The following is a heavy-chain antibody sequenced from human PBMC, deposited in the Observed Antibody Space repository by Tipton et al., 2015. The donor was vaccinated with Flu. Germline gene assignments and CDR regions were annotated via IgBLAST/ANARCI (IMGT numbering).Heavy chain of an antibody. Sequence: SLRLSCAASGFTFDDYSMHWVRQAPGKGLEWVSGISYNSGSIGYADSVKGRVTIARDNAKNSLYLQRNSLRAEDTALYYCAKDSTTIFGVVIDYWGQGTLVTVSS. D-gene: IGHD3-3*01. V-gene: IGHV3-9*01. CDR2: ISYNSGSI. CDR3: AKDSTTIFGVVIDY. CDR1: GFTFDDYS. J-gene: IGHJ4*02.